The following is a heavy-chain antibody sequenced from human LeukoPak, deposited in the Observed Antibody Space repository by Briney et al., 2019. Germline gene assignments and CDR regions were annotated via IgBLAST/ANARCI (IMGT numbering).Heavy chain of an antibody. V-gene: IGHV1-18*01. Sequence: ASVKVSCKASGYTFTSYGISWVRQAPGQGLEWMGWISAYNGNTNYAQKLQGRVTMTTDTSTSTAYMELSRLRSDDTAVYYCATETRELRYFDWLLYFDPWGQGTLVTVSS. CDR1: GYTFTSYG. CDR3: ATETRELRYFDWLLYFDP. CDR2: ISAYNGNT. J-gene: IGHJ5*02. D-gene: IGHD3-9*01.